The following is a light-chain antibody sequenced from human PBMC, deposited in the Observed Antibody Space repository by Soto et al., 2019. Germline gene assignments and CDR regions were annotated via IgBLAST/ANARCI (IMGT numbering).Light chain of an antibody. CDR3: ATWDDSLNGVV. CDR1: SSNIGRHG. J-gene: IGLJ3*02. CDR2: SYN. V-gene: IGLV1-44*01. Sequence: QSVLTQPPSASGTPGQRVTVSCSGSSSNIGRHGVNWYQQLPGAAPKLLIYSYNQRPSGVPDRFSGSTSGTSVSLTINGLQSEDEADYYCATWDDSLNGVVFGGGTKVTVL.